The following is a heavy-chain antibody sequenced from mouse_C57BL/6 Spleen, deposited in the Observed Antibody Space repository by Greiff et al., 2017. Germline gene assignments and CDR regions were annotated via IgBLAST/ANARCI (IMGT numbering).Heavy chain of an antibody. CDR1: GFTFSSYA. D-gene: IGHD2-4*01. CDR3: ARGDDYDGYFDY. J-gene: IGHJ2*01. V-gene: IGHV5-4*03. CDR2: ISDGGSYT. Sequence: EVMLVESGGGLVKPGGSLKLSCAASGFTFSSYAMSWVRQTPEKRLEWVATISDGGSYTYYPDNVKGRFTISRDNAENNLYLQMSHLKSEDTAMYYCARGDDYDGYFDYWGQGTTLTVSS.